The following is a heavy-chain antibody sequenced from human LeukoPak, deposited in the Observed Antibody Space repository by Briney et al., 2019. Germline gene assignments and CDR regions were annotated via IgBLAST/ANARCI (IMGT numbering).Heavy chain of an antibody. CDR2: IYYSGST. D-gene: IGHD5-18*01. J-gene: IGHJ5*02. CDR3: ARGYSYGSTINWFDP. Sequence: PSQTLSLTCTVSGGSISSGGYYWSWIRQHPGKGLEWIGYIYYSGSTYYNPSLKSRVTISVDTSKNQFSLKLSSVTAADTAVYYCARGYSYGSTINWFDPWGQGTLVTVSS. CDR1: GGSISSGGYY. V-gene: IGHV4-31*03.